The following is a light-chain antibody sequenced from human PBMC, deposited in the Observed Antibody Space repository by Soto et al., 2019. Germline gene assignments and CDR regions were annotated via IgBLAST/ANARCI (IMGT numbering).Light chain of an antibody. CDR3: QQYNNWPRT. CDR1: QSVSSY. Sequence: EIVMTQSPATLSVSPGERATLSCRASQSVSSYLAWYQQKPGQAPRLLIYGASTRATGIPDRFSVSGSGTEFTLTISSLQSEDFAVYYCQQYNNWPRTFGQGTKVDIK. J-gene: IGKJ1*01. CDR2: GAS. V-gene: IGKV3D-15*01.